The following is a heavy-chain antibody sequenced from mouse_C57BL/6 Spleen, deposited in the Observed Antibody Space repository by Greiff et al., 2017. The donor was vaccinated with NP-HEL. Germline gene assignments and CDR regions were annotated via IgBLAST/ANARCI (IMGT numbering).Heavy chain of an antibody. CDR2: IYPSDSET. CDR1: GYTFTSYW. V-gene: IGHV1-61*01. CDR3: ARQSYYVSSPAWFAY. D-gene: IGHD1-1*01. J-gene: IGHJ3*01. Sequence: QVQLQQPGAELVRPGSSVKLSCKASGYTFTSYWMDWVKQRPGQGLEWIGNIYPSDSETHYNQKFKDKATLTVDKSSSTAYMQLSSLTSEDSAVYYCARQSYYVSSPAWFAYWGQGTLVTVSA.